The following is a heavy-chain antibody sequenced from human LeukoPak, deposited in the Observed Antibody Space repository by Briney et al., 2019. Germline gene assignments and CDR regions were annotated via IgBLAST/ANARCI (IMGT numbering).Heavy chain of an antibody. CDR1: GGSFSDYF. CDR3: ARESADGDGNY. J-gene: IGHJ4*02. V-gene: IGHV4-34*01. Sequence: KPSETLSLTCAVFGGSFSDYFWSWIRQPPGKGLEWIGEIDHSGGTNYNPSLKSRVTISVDTSKNQFSLKLSSVTAADTAVYYCARESADGDGNYWGQGTLVTVSS. CDR2: IDHSGGT. D-gene: IGHD4-17*01.